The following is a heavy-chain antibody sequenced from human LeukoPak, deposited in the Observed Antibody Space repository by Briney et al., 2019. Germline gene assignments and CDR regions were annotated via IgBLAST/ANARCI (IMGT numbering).Heavy chain of an antibody. D-gene: IGHD3-22*01. CDR3: ARDTYYDSSGYYYFDY. Sequence: SQTLSLTCTVSGGSISSGGYYWSWIRQHPGKGLEWIGYIYYSGSTYYNPSLKSRVTISVDTSKNQFSLKLGSVTAADTAVYYCARDTYYDSSGYYYFDYWGQGTLVTVSS. V-gene: IGHV4-31*03. CDR2: IYYSGST. CDR1: GGSISSGGYY. J-gene: IGHJ4*02.